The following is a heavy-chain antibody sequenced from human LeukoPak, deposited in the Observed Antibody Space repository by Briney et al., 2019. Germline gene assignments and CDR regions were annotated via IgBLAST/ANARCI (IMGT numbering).Heavy chain of an antibody. CDR2: IYSSGST. Sequence: SETLSLTCTVSGGSINSHWSWLRQPPGKGLEWIGFIYSSGSTNYNPSLKSRVTISVDTSKNQFSLKLTSVTAADTAVYYCAKVRRAVAGPDAFDIWGQGTMVTVSS. D-gene: IGHD6-19*01. CDR3: AKVRRAVAGPDAFDI. CDR1: GGSINSH. V-gene: IGHV4-59*08. J-gene: IGHJ3*02.